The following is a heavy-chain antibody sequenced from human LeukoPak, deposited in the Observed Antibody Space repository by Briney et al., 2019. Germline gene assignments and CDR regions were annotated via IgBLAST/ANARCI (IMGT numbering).Heavy chain of an antibody. Sequence: PTGGSLRLSCAVSEFSFSTYWMSWVRQAPGKGLEWVANIKPDGREKYYVDSVKGRFTISRDNAKNSLYLQMNSLRAEDTAVYYCAKGLGVGALAQFGYWGQGTLVTVSS. CDR3: AKGLGVGALAQFGY. J-gene: IGHJ4*02. V-gene: IGHV3-7*05. CDR1: EFSFSTYW. CDR2: IKPDGREK. D-gene: IGHD1-26*01.